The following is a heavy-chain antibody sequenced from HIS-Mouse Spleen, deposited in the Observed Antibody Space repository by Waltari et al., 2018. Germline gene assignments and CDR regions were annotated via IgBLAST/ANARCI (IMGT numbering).Heavy chain of an antibody. J-gene: IGHJ4*02. D-gene: IGHD3-10*01. CDR1: GFTVSSNY. CDR3: ARHYYYGSGSYYFDY. Sequence: EVQLVETGGGLIQPGGSLRLSCAASGFTVSSNYMTSVRQAPGKGLEWFSVIYSGGSTYYADSVKGRFTISRDNSKNTLYLQMNSLRAEDTAVYYCARHYYYGSGSYYFDYWGQGTLVTVSS. CDR2: IYSGGST. V-gene: IGHV3-53*02.